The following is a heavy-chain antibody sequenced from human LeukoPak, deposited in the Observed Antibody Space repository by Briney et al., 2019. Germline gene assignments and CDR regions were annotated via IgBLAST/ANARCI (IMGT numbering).Heavy chain of an antibody. J-gene: IGHJ4*02. Sequence: PGGSLRLSCAASGFTFSSYAMSWVRQAPGKGLEWVSAISGRGGSTYYADSVKGRFTISRDNSKDTLYLQMNSLRAEDTAVYYCAKDSEYYFDYWGQGTLVTVSS. CDR2: ISGRGGST. CDR1: GFTFSSYA. CDR3: AKDSEYYFDY. V-gene: IGHV3-23*01.